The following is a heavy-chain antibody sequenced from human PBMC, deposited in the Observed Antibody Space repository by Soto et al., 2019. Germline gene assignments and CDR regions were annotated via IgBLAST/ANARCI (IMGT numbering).Heavy chain of an antibody. CDR3: ARRYGYSFDY. D-gene: IGHD1-1*01. J-gene: IGHJ4*02. Sequence: PSETLSLTCTVSGCSISSYYWSWIRQPPGKGLEWIGYIYYSGSTNYNPSLKSRVTISADTSKNQFSLKLSSVTAADTAVYYCARRYGYSFDYWGQGTLVTVSS. V-gene: IGHV4-59*08. CDR1: GCSISSYY. CDR2: IYYSGST.